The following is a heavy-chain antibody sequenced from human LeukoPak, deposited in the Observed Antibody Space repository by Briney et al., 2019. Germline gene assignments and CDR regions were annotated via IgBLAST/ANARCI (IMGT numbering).Heavy chain of an antibody. D-gene: IGHD2-21*01. V-gene: IGHV4-4*07. CDR2: IHASGTT. Sequence: SETLSLTCNVSGGSISSYFWTWIRQPAGKGLEWIGRIHASGTTNYNSSLKSRVSMSVDTSKNQFSLRLSSVTAADTAVHYCTRGRGHIRAAYYYYMDVWGKGTTVTVSS. CDR1: GGSISSYF. CDR3: TRGRGHIRAAYYYYMDV. J-gene: IGHJ6*03.